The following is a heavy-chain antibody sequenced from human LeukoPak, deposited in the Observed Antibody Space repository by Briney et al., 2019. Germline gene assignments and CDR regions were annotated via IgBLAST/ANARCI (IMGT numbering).Heavy chain of an antibody. CDR3: ARVGLGELLFAQYEHYFDY. CDR2: IYYSGST. CDR1: GGSISSYY. D-gene: IGHD3-10*01. V-gene: IGHV4-59*01. J-gene: IGHJ4*02. Sequence: SETLSLTCTVSGGSISSYYWSWIRQPPGKGLEWIGYIYYSGSTNYNLSLKSRVTISVDTSKDQFSLKLSSVTAADTAVYYCARVGLGELLFAQYEHYFDYWGQGTLVAVSS.